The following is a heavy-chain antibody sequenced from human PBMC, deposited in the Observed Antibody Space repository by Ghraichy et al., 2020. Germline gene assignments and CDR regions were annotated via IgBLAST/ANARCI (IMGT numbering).Heavy chain of an antibody. J-gene: IGHJ6*02. CDR1: GGSISSGGDY. D-gene: IGHD2/OR15-2a*01. V-gene: IGHV4-31*01. CDR3: ARATQSSFRNGMDV. CDR2: IYYSGST. Sequence: SETLSLTCTVSGGSISSGGDYCSWIRQHPGKGLEWIGYIYYSGSTYYNPSLKSPVTISVDTSKNQFSLKLSSVTAADTAVYYCARATQSSFRNGMDVWGQGTTVTVSS.